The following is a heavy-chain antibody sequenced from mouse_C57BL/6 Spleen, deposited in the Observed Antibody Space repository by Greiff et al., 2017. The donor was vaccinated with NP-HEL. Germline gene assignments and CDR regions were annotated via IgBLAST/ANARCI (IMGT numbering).Heavy chain of an antibody. Sequence: QVQLQQPGAELVKPGASVKLSCKASGYTFTSYWMQWVKQRPGQGLEWIGEIDPSDSYTNYNQKFKGKATLTVDTSSSTAYMQLSSLTSEDSAVYYCARPYYYGSSYGYWGQGTTLTVSS. CDR3: ARPYYYGSSYGY. V-gene: IGHV1-50*01. J-gene: IGHJ2*01. D-gene: IGHD1-1*01. CDR2: IDPSDSYT. CDR1: GYTFTSYW.